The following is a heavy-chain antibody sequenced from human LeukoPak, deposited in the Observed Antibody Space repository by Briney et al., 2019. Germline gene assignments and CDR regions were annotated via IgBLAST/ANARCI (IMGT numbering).Heavy chain of an antibody. CDR3: AKVSLNMVNDAFDI. CDR2: IRYDGSRK. V-gene: IGHV3-30*02. D-gene: IGHD4/OR15-4a*01. CDR1: GFIFSSYG. Sequence: PGGSLRLSCAASGFIFSSYGMHWVRQAPDKRLEWVAFIRYDGSRKYYADSVKGRFTISRDNSKNTLYLQMNSLRAEDTAMYYCAKVSLNMVNDAFDIWGQGTMVSVSS. J-gene: IGHJ3*02.